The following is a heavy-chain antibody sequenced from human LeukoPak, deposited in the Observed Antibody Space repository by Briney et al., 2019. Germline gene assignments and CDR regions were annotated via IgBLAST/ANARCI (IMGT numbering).Heavy chain of an antibody. D-gene: IGHD3-3*01. CDR3: ARDSDSWSGYSTDYYFDY. Sequence: GSLKVSSKASGYTFTSYDINWVRQAPGQGLEWMGWMNPNSGNTGYAQKFQGRVTMTRNTSISTAYMELRSLRSDDPAVYYCARDSDSWSGYSTDYYFDYWGQGTLVTVSS. J-gene: IGHJ4*02. V-gene: IGHV1-8*01. CDR2: MNPNSGNT. CDR1: GYTFTSYD.